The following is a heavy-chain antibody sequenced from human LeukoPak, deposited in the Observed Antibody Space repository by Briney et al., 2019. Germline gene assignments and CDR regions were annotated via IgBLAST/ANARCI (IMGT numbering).Heavy chain of an antibody. CDR1: GGFISSGGFY. J-gene: IGHJ4*02. CDR3: ARLNYYDSSGYYSPGIDY. CDR2: ISHSGST. Sequence: SQTLSLTCTVSGGFISSGGFYWDWIRQPPGKGLEWIGYISHSGSTYYNPSLKSRVTISVDRSKNQFSLKLSSVTAADTAVYYCARLNYYDSSGYYSPGIDYWGQGTLVTVSS. D-gene: IGHD3-22*01. V-gene: IGHV4-30-2*01.